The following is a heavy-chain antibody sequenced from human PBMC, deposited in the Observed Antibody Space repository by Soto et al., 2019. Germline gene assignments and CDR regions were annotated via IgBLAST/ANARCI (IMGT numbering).Heavy chain of an antibody. CDR3: ARAKGEYYYDSSGYYYPDDSYYFDY. D-gene: IGHD3-22*01. CDR1: GGSISSGGYS. CDR2: IYHSGST. J-gene: IGHJ4*02. Sequence: QLQLQESGSGLVKPSQTLSLTCAVSGGSISSGGYSWSWIRQPPGKGLEWIGYIYHSGSTYYNPXXXXRVXXXVDRSKNQFSXXLXSXXAADTAVYYCARAKGEYYYDSSGYYYPDDSYYFDYWGQGTLVTVSS. V-gene: IGHV4-30-2*01.